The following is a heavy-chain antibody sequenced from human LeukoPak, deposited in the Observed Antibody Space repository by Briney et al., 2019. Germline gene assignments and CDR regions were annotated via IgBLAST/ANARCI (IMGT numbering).Heavy chain of an antibody. J-gene: IGHJ4*02. D-gene: IGHD3-3*01. CDR2: IKSKTDGGTT. V-gene: IGHV3-15*01. Sequence: GGSLRLSCVASGFTFSNAWMSWVRQAPGKGLEWVGRIKSKTDGGTTDYAAPVKGRFTIPRDDSKNTLYLQMNSLKTEDTAVYYCTTSKRRYDFWSGYPHYFDYWGQGTLVTVSS. CDR1: GFTFSNAW. CDR3: TTSKRRYDFWSGYPHYFDY.